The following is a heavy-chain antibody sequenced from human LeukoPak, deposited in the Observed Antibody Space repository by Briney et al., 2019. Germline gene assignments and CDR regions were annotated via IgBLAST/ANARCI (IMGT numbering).Heavy chain of an antibody. CDR1: GGSISSSSYY. V-gene: IGHV4-39*01. CDR2: IYYSGST. CDR3: ARHRHIVVVSAAPRYYYYYMDV. J-gene: IGHJ6*03. D-gene: IGHD2-2*01. Sequence: PSETLSLTCTVSGGSISSSSYYWGWIRQPPGKGLEWIGSIYYSGSTYYNPSLKSRVTISVDTSKNQFSLKLSSVTAADTAVYYCARHRHIVVVSAAPRYYYYYMDVWGKGTTVTVSS.